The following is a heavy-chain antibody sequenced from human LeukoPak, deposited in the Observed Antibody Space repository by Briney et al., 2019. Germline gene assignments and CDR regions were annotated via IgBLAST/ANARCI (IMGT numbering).Heavy chain of an antibody. CDR1: GVTLSSFA. Sequence: GGSLRLSCAASGVTLSSFAMSWARQAPGKGLEWVSGISSSGSGDNTYYADSVKGRFTISRDNSKNTLYLQMNSLRAEDTAVYYCARSSSGYRYFDYWGQGTLVTVSS. CDR2: ISSSGSGDNT. V-gene: IGHV3-23*01. CDR3: ARSSSGYRYFDY. J-gene: IGHJ4*02. D-gene: IGHD3-22*01.